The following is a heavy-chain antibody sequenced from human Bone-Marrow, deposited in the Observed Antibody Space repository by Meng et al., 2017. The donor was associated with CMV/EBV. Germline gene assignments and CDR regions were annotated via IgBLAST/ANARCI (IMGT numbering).Heavy chain of an antibody. CDR3: ARDESRPSDV. V-gene: IGHV4-4*02. CDR1: GDSFTTSKW. Sequence: GSLRLSCAVSGDSFTTSKWWSWVRQAPGKGLEWIGEVYHSGSTHYNPSLKSRVTISVDKSKNQFSLKVNSVTAADTAVYYCARDESRPSDVWGQGTTVTVSS. CDR2: VYHSGST. D-gene: IGHD6-6*01. J-gene: IGHJ6*02.